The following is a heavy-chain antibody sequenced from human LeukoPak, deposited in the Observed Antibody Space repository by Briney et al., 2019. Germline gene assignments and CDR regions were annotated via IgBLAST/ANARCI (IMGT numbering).Heavy chain of an antibody. D-gene: IGHD2-21*01. CDR2: ISYDGSNK. J-gene: IGHJ4*02. CDR1: GFTFSSSG. V-gene: IGHV3-30*03. Sequence: PGGSLRLSCAASGFTFSSSGMHWVRQAPGKGLEWVAVISYDGSNKYYADSVKGRFTISRDNSKNTLYLQMNSLRAEDTAVYYWARGVYSLDYWGQGTQVTVSS. CDR3: ARGVYSLDY.